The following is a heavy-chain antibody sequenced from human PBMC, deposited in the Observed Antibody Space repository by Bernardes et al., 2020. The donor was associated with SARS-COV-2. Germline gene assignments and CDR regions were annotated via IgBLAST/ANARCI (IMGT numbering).Heavy chain of an antibody. Sequence: ASVKVSCKASGYSFTSHFIHWVRQAPGQGLQWMGLINPFTGTTTSAQMFQDRFTLTTDTSTSTVYMEVTNLKSEDTAMYYCARNERLVRGVPDFWGQGTLVTVSS. CDR2: INPFTGTT. CDR1: GYSFTSHF. D-gene: IGHD3-10*01. J-gene: IGHJ4*02. CDR3: ARNERLVRGVPDF. V-gene: IGHV1-46*01.